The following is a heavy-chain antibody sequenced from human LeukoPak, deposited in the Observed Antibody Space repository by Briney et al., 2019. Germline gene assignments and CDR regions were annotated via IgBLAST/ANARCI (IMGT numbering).Heavy chain of an antibody. CDR3: ARGASSSSSSRGDY. V-gene: IGHV1-2*02. CDR2: INPNSGGT. J-gene: IGHJ4*02. D-gene: IGHD6-6*01. CDR1: GYTFTGYH. Sequence: ASVKVSCKASGYTFTGYHMHWVRQAPGQGLEWMGWINPNSGGTNYAQKFQGRVTMTRDTSISTAYMELSRLRSDDTAVYYCARGASSSSSSRGDYWGQGTLVTVSS.